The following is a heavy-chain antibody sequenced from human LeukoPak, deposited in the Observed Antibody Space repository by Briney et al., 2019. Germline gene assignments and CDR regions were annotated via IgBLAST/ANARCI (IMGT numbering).Heavy chain of an antibody. V-gene: IGHV3-48*02. J-gene: IGHJ4*02. CDR1: GFTFSSYS. D-gene: IGHD3-16*02. CDR2: ISSSSSAI. CDR3: AKDWGRGSYRYLDY. Sequence: PGGSLRLSCAASGFTFSSYSMSWVSQAPGKGLEWVSYISSSSSAIYYADSVKGRFTISRDNAKNSLYLQMNSLRDEDTAVYYCAKDWGRGSYRYLDYWGQGTLVTVSS.